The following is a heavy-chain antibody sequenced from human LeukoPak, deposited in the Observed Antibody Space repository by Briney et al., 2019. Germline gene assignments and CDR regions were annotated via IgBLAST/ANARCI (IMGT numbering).Heavy chain of an antibody. CDR1: GVSISSGSYY. CDR3: ARVRLIVVVPAAIKYNDAFDI. D-gene: IGHD2-2*02. CDR2: IYTSGST. Sequence: PSQTLSLTCTVSGVSISSGSYYWSWIRQPAGKGLEWIGRIYTSGSTNYNPSLKSRVTISVDTSKNQFSLKLSSVTAADTAVYYCARVRLIVVVPAAIKYNDAFDIWGQGTMVTVSS. J-gene: IGHJ3*02. V-gene: IGHV4-61*02.